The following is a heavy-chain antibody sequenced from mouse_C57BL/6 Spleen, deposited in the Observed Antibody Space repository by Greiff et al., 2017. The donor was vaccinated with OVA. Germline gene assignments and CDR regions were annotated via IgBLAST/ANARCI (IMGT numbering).Heavy chain of an antibody. CDR3: ARLMGQGYFDY. CDR1: GYTFTSYW. Sequence: QVQLQQPGAELGVPRASVKLSCKASGYTFTSYWMHWVKQRPGQGLEWIGEIDPSDSYTNYNQKFKGKSTLTVDKSSSTAYMQLSSLTSEDSAVYYCARLMGQGYFDYWGQGTTLTVSS. D-gene: IGHD3-3*01. J-gene: IGHJ2*01. CDR2: IDPSDSYT. V-gene: IGHV1-69*01.